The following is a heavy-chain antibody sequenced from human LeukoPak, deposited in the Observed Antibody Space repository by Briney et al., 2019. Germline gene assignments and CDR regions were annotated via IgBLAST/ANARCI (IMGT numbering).Heavy chain of an antibody. V-gene: IGHV3-53*01. CDR3: ARGSPYDFWSGYYLAYYYYMDV. J-gene: IGHJ6*03. CDR1: GFTVSSNY. CDR2: IYSGGST. D-gene: IGHD3-3*01. Sequence: PGGPLRLSCAASGFTVSSNYMSWVRQAPGKGLEWVSVIYSGGSTYYADSVKGRFTISRDNSKNTLYLQMNSLRAEDTAVYYCARGSPYDFWSGYYLAYYYYMDVWGKGTTVTVSS.